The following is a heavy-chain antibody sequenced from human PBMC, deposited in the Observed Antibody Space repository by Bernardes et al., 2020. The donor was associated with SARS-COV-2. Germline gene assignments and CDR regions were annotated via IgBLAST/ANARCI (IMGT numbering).Heavy chain of an antibody. V-gene: IGHV3-66*02. CDR3: ARGIAVAQGAFDI. D-gene: IGHD6-19*01. CDR2: IHSGGST. J-gene: IGHJ3*02. Sequence: GGSLRLSCAASGFSVSDKDMNWVRQAPGKGLEWVSVIHSGGSTYYADSAKGRFTISRDGSTNTPYLQMNSLSVEDTAIYYCARGIAVAQGAFDIWGQGTMVSVSS. CDR1: GFSVSDKD.